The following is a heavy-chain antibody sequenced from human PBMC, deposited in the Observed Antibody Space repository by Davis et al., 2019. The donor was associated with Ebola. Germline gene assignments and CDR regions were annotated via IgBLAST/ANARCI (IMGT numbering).Heavy chain of an antibody. Sequence: GESLKISCAASGFTFSSYEMNWVRQAPGKGLEWVSYITSDGTGTRYADSVKGRFTISRDNAKKRLYLQMNSLRAEDTAVYYCARDAIEVAGTGGAFDIWGQGTMVTVSS. CDR3: ARDAIEVAGTGGAFDI. CDR2: ITSDGTGT. J-gene: IGHJ3*02. CDR1: GFTFSSYE. D-gene: IGHD6-19*01. V-gene: IGHV3-74*01.